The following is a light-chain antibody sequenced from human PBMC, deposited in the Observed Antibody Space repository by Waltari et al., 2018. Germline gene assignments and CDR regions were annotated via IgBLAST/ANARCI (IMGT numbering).Light chain of an antibody. V-gene: IGKV1-39*01. CDR3: QQTYSTPRT. CDR2: AAS. J-gene: IGKJ1*01. CDR1: QTISSY. Sequence: DIQMTQSPSSLSASVGDRVSITCRTSQTISSYLNWYKQTPGKAPNLLIYAASSLQSGVPSRFSGSGSGTDFTLPISSLQSEDFATYYCQQTYSTPRTFGQGTKVEVK.